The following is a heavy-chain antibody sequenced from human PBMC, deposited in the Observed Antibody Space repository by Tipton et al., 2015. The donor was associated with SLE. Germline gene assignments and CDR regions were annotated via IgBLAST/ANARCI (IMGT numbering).Heavy chain of an antibody. V-gene: IGHV4-59*01. J-gene: IGHJ6*03. D-gene: IGHD1-26*01. CDR2: IYYSGST. CDR3: ARESTSGSYHYYYYYYMDV. CDR1: GGSISSYY. Sequence: TLSLTCTVSGGSISSYYWSWIRQPPGKGLEWIGYIYYSGSTNYNPSLKSRVTISVDTSKNQFSLKLRSVTAADTAVYYCARESTSGSYHYYYYYYMDVWGKGTTVTVSS.